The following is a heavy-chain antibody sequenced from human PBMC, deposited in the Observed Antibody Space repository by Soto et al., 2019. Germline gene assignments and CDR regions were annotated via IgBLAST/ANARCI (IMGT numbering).Heavy chain of an antibody. J-gene: IGHJ4*02. CDR2: IYSGGST. V-gene: IGHV3-53*01. CDR3: ARAGSSGWYYFVY. Sequence: GGSLRLSCAASGFTVSSNYMSWVRQAPGKGLEWVSVIYSGGSTYYADSVKGRFTISRDNSKNTLYLQMNSLRAEDTAVYYCARAGSSGWYYFVYWGQGTLVTVSS. D-gene: IGHD6-19*01. CDR1: GFTVSSNY.